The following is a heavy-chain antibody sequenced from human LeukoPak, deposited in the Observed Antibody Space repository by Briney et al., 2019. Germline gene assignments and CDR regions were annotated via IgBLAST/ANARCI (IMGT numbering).Heavy chain of an antibody. Sequence: SETLSLTCAVYGGSFSGYYWSWIRQPPGKGLEWIGEINHSGSTNYNPSLKSRVTISVDTSKNQFSLKLSSVTAADRAVYYCARGWRTSGYNAFDIWGQGTMVTVSS. V-gene: IGHV4-34*01. CDR2: INHSGST. CDR1: GGSFSGYY. CDR3: ARGWRTSGYNAFDI. D-gene: IGHD3-3*01. J-gene: IGHJ3*02.